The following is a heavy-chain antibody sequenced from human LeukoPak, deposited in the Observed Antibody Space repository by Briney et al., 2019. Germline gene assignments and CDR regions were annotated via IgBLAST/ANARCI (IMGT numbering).Heavy chain of an antibody. D-gene: IGHD4-17*01. V-gene: IGHV4-4*07. CDR2: IYTSGST. Sequence: PETLSLTCTVSGGSISSYYWSWIRQPAGKGLEWIGRIYTSGSTNYNPSLKSRVTMSVDTSKNQFSLKLSSVTAADTAVYYCARDQGHYGDYEGYFDYWGQGTLVTVSS. CDR1: GGSISSYY. J-gene: IGHJ4*02. CDR3: ARDQGHYGDYEGYFDY.